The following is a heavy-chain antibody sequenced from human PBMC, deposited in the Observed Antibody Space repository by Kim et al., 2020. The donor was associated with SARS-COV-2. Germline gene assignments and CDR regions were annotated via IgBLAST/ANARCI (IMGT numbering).Heavy chain of an antibody. J-gene: IGHJ3*02. V-gene: IGHV1-18*01. Sequence: ASVKVSCKASGYNLITYDISWVRQAPGQGLEWLGRISPYNGHTNYAQKFHGRVTLTTDTSTSTVYMELRSLSPDDTAVFYCARDPTYSFVIWGQGTMVT. D-gene: IGHD3-10*01. CDR3: ARDPTYSFVI. CDR1: GYNLITYD. CDR2: ISPYNGHT.